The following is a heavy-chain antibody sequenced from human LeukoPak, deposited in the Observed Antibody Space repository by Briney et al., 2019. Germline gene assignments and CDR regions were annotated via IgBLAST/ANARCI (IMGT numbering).Heavy chain of an antibody. CDR1: GFTFSSYW. D-gene: IGHD6-19*01. CDR3: AREVGGQWLTLRDNSFDY. CDR2: INSDGSST. V-gene: IGHV3-74*01. J-gene: IGHJ4*02. Sequence: PGGSLRLSCAASGFTFSSYWMHWVRQAPGKGLVWVSRINSDGSSTSYADSVKGRFTISRDNAKNTLYLQMNSLRAEDTAVYYCAREVGGQWLTLRDNSFDYWGQGTLVTVSS.